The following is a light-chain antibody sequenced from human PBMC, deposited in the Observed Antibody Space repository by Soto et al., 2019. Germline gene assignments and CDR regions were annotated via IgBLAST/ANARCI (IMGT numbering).Light chain of an antibody. Sequence: QSVLTQPPSASGTPGQRVTISCSGSSSNIGSNTVNWYQQLPGTAPKLLIYNNNQRPSWVPDRFSGSKSGTSASLAISGLQCEDEADYYCAAWDDSLNGLVFGTGTKVTVL. CDR3: AAWDDSLNGLV. J-gene: IGLJ1*01. CDR1: SSNIGSNT. CDR2: NNN. V-gene: IGLV1-44*01.